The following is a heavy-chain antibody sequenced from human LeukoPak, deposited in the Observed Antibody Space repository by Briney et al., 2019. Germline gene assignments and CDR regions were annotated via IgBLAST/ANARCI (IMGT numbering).Heavy chain of an antibody. CDR2: INGGSGNT. Sequence: ASVKVSCKASGYTFTDYTMHWLRQAPGQRLDWMGWINGGSGNTKYSPEFQGRVTITRDTSASTAYMELSSLRSEDTAVYYCARGSYFYGSGSFMGSDYWGQGTLVTVSS. V-gene: IGHV1-3*01. D-gene: IGHD3-10*01. CDR3: ARGSYFYGSGSFMGSDY. CDR1: GYTFTDYT. J-gene: IGHJ4*02.